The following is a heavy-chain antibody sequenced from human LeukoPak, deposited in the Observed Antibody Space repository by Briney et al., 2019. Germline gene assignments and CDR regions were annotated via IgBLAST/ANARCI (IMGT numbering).Heavy chain of an antibody. CDR1: GGSISSYY. CDR2: IYTSGST. Sequence: PSETLSLTCTVSGGSISSYYWSWIRQPAGKGLEWIGRIYTSGSTNYNPSLKSRVTMSVDTSKNQFSLKLSPVTAADTAVYYCARDRGGSWYDSFDYWGQGTLVTVSS. D-gene: IGHD2-15*01. V-gene: IGHV4-4*07. CDR3: ARDRGGSWYDSFDY. J-gene: IGHJ4*02.